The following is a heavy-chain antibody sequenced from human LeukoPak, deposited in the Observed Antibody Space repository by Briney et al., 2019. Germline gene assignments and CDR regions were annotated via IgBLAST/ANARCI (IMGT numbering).Heavy chain of an antibody. D-gene: IGHD6-13*01. CDR1: GYTFTSYD. CDR2: MNPNSGNT. J-gene: IGHJ4*02. CDR3: ARSIETLTYSSSWYFPVDY. V-gene: IGHV1-8*01. Sequence: ASVKVSCKASGYTFTSYDINWVRQATGQGLEWMGWMNPNSGNTGYAKKFQGRVTMTRNTYISTAYMELSSLRSEDTAVYYCARSIETLTYSSSWYFPVDYWGQGTLVTVSS.